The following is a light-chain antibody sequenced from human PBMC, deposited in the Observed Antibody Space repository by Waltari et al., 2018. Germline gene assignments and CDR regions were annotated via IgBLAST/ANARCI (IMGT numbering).Light chain of an antibody. V-gene: IGKV4-1*01. CDR2: WAS. J-gene: IGKJ1*01. Sequence: DIVMTQSPDSLAVSLGGRATIHCKSSQNVLYSSNNKNYLAWYQQKPGQPPKLLIYWASTRESGVPDRFSGSGSGTDFTLTISSLQAEDVAVYYCQQYYGTPPTFGQGTKVEIK. CDR1: QNVLYSSNNKNY. CDR3: QQYYGTPPT.